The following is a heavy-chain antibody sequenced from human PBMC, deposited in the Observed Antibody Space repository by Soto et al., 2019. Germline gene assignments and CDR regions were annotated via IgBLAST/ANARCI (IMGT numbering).Heavy chain of an antibody. CDR2: ISGSGFKK. V-gene: IGHV3-23*01. CDR1: GFICENFG. CDR3: ARKRSLRWFDP. D-gene: IGHD1-26*01. J-gene: IGHJ5*02. Sequence: LRLSCAASGFICENFGMSWVRQAPGKGLEWISSISGSGFKKYYADSVKGRFTISRDNSKSTVYLELNNLSAEDTAVYYCARKRSLRWFDPWGQGTLVTVSS.